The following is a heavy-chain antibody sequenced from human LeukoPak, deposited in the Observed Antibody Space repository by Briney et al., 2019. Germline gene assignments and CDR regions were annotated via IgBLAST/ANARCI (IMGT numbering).Heavy chain of an antibody. CDR2: ISYDGSNK. J-gene: IGHJ6*02. CDR3: ARVLIVVGRRYGMDV. V-gene: IGHV3-30-3*01. CDR1: GFTFSSYA. D-gene: IGHD3-22*01. Sequence: GGSLRLSCAASGFTFSSYAMHWVRQAPGKGLEWVAVISYDGSNKYYADSVKGRFTISRDNSKNTLYLQMNSLRAEDTAVHYCARVLIVVGRRYGMDVWGQGTTVTVSS.